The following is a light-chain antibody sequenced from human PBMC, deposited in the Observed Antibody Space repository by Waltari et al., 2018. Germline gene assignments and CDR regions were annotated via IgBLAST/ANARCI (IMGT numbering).Light chain of an antibody. CDR1: SGHTSNI. CDR3: QTGGHGTWV. V-gene: IGLV4-69*01. J-gene: IGLJ3*02. CDR2: INSDGSH. Sequence: QLVLTQSPSASASLGASVKLTCTLDSGHTSNIVAWLQQQPEEGPRYLMKINSDGSHSKGDEIPDRFSGSSSGAERYLTISSVQSEDEADYCCQTGGHGTWVFGGGTKLTVL.